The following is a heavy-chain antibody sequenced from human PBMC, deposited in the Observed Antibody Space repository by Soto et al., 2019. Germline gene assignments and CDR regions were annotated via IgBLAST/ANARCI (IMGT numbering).Heavy chain of an antibody. Sequence: SQTLSLTCAISGDSVSSNSAAWNWIRQSPSRGLEWLGRTYYRSKWYNDYAVSVKSRITINPDTSKNQFSLQLNSVTPEDTAAYYCARAVKDGTSYYYYYGMDVWGQGTTVTVSS. CDR2: TYYRSKWYN. V-gene: IGHV6-1*01. CDR3: ARAVKDGTSYYYYYGMDV. D-gene: IGHD1-1*01. J-gene: IGHJ6*02. CDR1: GDSVSSNSAA.